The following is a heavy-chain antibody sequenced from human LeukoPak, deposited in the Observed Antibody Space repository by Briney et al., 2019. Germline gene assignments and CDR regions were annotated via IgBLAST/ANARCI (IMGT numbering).Heavy chain of an antibody. Sequence: SETLSPTCTVSGGSVSPYYWSWIRQSPGKGLEWIGHIYYSGNTNYNPSLKSRVTISVDTSKNQFSLRLTSVTAADTAVYYCARQQDDSSGYYLGFWGQGTLVTVSS. CDR1: GGSVSPYY. V-gene: IGHV4-59*08. CDR2: IYYSGNT. J-gene: IGHJ4*02. CDR3: ARQQDDSSGYYLGF. D-gene: IGHD3-22*01.